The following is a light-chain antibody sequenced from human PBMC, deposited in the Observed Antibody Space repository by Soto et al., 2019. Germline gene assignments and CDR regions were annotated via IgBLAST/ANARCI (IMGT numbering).Light chain of an antibody. CDR2: GAI. J-gene: IGKJ1*01. CDR3: QQSYSTPGT. Sequence: DIQMTQSPSSLSASVGDRVTITCRASQSVSKYLNWYQQNPGKAPKLLIYGAISLHSGVPSRFIGSGSGTYFTRTISNLPPEDFASYYCQQSYSTPGTFGQGTKVESK. V-gene: IGKV1-39*01. CDR1: QSVSKY.